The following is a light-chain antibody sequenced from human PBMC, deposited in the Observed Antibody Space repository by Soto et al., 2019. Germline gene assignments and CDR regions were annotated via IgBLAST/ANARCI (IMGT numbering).Light chain of an antibody. CDR2: GSS. CDR1: QSISSNY. CDR3: QQYGSSPFT. Sequence: EIVLTQSPGTLSLSPGERATLSCWASQSISSNYLAWYQQKPGQAPRLLISGSSIRATGIPKRFSGSASGTNFTLTICSLEPEDFAVFYCQQYGSSPFTVGPGTKVDFK. V-gene: IGKV3-20*01. J-gene: IGKJ3*01.